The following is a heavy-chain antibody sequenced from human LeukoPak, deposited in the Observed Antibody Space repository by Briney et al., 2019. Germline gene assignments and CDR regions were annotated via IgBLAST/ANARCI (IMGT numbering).Heavy chain of an antibody. J-gene: IGHJ4*02. CDR1: GFTFSSYA. Sequence: GGSLRLSCAASGFTFSSYAMSWVRQAPGKGLEWVSAISGSGGSTYYADSVKGRFTISRDSSKNTLYMQMNSLRAEDTAVYYCAKNMVRGVIMSSSFDYWGQGTLVTVSS. CDR2: ISGSGGST. D-gene: IGHD3-10*01. V-gene: IGHV3-23*01. CDR3: AKNMVRGVIMSSSFDY.